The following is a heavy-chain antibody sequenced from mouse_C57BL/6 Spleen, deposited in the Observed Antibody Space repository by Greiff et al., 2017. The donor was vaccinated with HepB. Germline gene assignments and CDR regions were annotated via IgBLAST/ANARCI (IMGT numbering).Heavy chain of an antibody. J-gene: IGHJ2*01. CDR1: GYTFTSYW. V-gene: IGHV1-50*01. CDR3: ARWDYSNYVGFDY. Sequence: VQLQQPGAELVKPGASVKLSCKASGYTFTSYWMQWVKQRPGQGLEWIGEIDPSDSYTNYNQKFKGKATLTVDTSSSTAYMQLSSLTSEDSAVYSCARWDYSNYVGFDYWGQGTTLTVSS. CDR2: IDPSDSYT. D-gene: IGHD2-5*01.